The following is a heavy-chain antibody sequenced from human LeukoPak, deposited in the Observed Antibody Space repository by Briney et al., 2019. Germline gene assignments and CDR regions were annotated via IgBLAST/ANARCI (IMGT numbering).Heavy chain of an antibody. CDR3: ARTTEGGYTYDYFYYYYMDV. J-gene: IGHJ6*03. CDR2: IHYSGST. CDR1: GGSISSYY. Sequence: SETLSLTCTVSGGSISSYYWSWIRQPPGKGLEWIGYIHYSGSTNYNPSLKSRVTISVDKSKNQSSLKLSSVTAADTAVYYCARTTEGGYTYDYFYYYYMDVWGKGTTVTISS. D-gene: IGHD5-18*01. V-gene: IGHV4-59*01.